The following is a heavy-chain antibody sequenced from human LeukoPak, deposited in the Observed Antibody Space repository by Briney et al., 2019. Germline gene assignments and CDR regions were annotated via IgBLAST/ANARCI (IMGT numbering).Heavy chain of an antibody. CDR2: IYYSGST. CDR1: GGSISSGGYY. J-gene: IGHJ5*02. V-gene: IGHV4-31*03. D-gene: IGHD3-10*01. Sequence: SETLSLTCTVSGGSISSGGYYWSWIRQHPGKGLEWIGYIYYSGSTYYNPSLKSRVTISVDTSKNQFSLKLSSVTAADTAVYYFARAIRSGNWFDPWGQGTLVTVSS. CDR3: ARAIRSGNWFDP.